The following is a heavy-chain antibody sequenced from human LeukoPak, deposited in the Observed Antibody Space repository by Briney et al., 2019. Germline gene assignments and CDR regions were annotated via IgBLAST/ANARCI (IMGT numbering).Heavy chain of an antibody. CDR3: ARARRWLQFDPCMDV. V-gene: IGHV1-2*02. Sequence: ASVKVSCKASGYTFTGYYMHWVRQAPGQGREWMGWINPNSGGTNYAQQFQGRATMTRDTSNSTAYMELSRLISDDTAVYYCARARRWLQFDPCMDVWGQGTTVTVSS. CDR1: GYTFTGYY. J-gene: IGHJ6*02. CDR2: INPNSGGT. D-gene: IGHD5-24*01.